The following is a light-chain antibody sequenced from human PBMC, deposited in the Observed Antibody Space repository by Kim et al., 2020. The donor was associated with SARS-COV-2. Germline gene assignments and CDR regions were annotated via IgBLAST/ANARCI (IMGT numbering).Light chain of an antibody. CDR2: AAS. V-gene: IGKV1-39*01. Sequence: DIQMTQSPSSLAASVGDRVTIACRASQSIGTYLNWYQHKPGKAPKLLIYAASILQSGVPSRFTGSGSGTDFTLTINSLQPEDFATYYCQQSHTAPLLTFGGGTKVDIK. J-gene: IGKJ4*01. CDR1: QSIGTY. CDR3: QQSHTAPLLT.